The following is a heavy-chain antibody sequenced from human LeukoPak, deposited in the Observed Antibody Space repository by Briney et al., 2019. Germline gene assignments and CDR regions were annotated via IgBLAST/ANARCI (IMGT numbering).Heavy chain of an antibody. CDR1: GFTFSSYA. D-gene: IGHD6-19*01. Sequence: GGSLRLSCAASGFTFSSYAMSWVRQGPGKGLEWVSRISGSGGSTYYADSVKGRFTISRVNSKNRLYLEMNGLRDEDTAVYYCAKFGGAGYSSGWYANYFFDYWGQGTLVTVSS. V-gene: IGHV3-23*01. CDR3: AKFGGAGYSSGWYANYFFDY. J-gene: IGHJ4*02. CDR2: ISGSGGST.